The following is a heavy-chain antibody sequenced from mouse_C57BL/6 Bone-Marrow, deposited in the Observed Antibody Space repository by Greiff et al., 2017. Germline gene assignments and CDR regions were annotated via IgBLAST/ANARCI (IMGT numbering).Heavy chain of an antibody. V-gene: IGHV1-81*01. CDR2: IYPRSGNT. CDR3: ASDSSGYESY. J-gene: IGHJ2*01. Sequence: VMLVESGAELARPGASVKLSCTASGYTFTSYGISWVKQRTGQGLEWIGEIYPRSGNTYYNEKFKGKATLTADKSSSTAYMELRSLTSEDSAVYFCASDSSGYESYWGQGTTLTVSS. D-gene: IGHD3-2*02. CDR1: GYTFTSYG.